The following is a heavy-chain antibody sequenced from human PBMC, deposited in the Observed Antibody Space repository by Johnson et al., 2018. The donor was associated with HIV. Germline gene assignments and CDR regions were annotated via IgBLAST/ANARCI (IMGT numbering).Heavy chain of an antibody. CDR1: GFTFSTHG. Sequence: QVQLVESGGGVVQPGGSLRLSCAASGFTFSTHGMNWVRQAPGRGLEWVAFIGYDGSNKYYADSVKGRFTISRDNFKNTLSLQMNSLCTEDQAVYFCAKLSGTYSLFDPFDIWCQGSMVTVSS. CDR3: AKLSGTYSLFDPFDI. V-gene: IGHV3-30*02. D-gene: IGHD1-26*01. CDR2: IGYDGSNK. J-gene: IGHJ3*02.